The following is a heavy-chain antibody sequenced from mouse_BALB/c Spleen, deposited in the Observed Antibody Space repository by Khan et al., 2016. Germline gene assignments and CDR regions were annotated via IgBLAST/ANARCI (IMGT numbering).Heavy chain of an antibody. V-gene: IGHV2-9*02. J-gene: IGHJ4*01. CDR1: GFSLTSYG. CDR3: ARDPEFITTSTGAMDY. Sequence: QVQLKQSGPGLVAPSQSLSITCTVSGFSLTSYGVHWVRQPPGKGLEWLGVIWAGGGTDYNSALMSRLRISKDNSKSQVFLKMNRLQTDEAAMYXCARDPEFITTSTGAMDYWGQGTSVTVSS. CDR2: IWAGGGT. D-gene: IGHD1-2*01.